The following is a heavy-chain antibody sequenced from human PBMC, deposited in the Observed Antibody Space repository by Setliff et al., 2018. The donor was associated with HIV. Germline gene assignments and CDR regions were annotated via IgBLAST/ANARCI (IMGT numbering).Heavy chain of an antibody. CDR3: ARSSRGYYNPLFDY. J-gene: IGHJ4*02. CDR1: GGSISSSSYY. Sequence: SETLSLTCTVSGGSISSSSYYWAWVRQPPGKGLEWIGSVYYSGTTYISPSLKSRLTISIDRSTNQFSLRLNTMTAADMAMYYCARSSRGYYNPLFDYWGQGTLVTVSS. D-gene: IGHD3-22*01. V-gene: IGHV4-39*01. CDR2: VYYSGTT.